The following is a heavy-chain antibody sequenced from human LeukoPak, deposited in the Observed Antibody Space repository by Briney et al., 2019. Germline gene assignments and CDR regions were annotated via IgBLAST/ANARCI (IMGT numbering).Heavy chain of an antibody. CDR1: GGSISSYY. CDR3: ARGRRFGESYYFDY. J-gene: IGHJ4*02. CDR2: IYTSGST. Sequence: SETLSLTCTVSGGSISSYYWSWIRQPAGKGLEWIGRIYTSGSTNYNPSLKSRVTMSVDTSKNQFSLKLSSVTAADTAVYYGARGRRFGESYYFDYWGQGTLVTVSS. D-gene: IGHD3-10*01. V-gene: IGHV4-4*07.